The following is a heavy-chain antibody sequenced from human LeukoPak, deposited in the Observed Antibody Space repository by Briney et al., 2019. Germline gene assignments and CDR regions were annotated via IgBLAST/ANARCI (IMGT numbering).Heavy chain of an antibody. Sequence: SVKVSCKASGGTFSSYAISWVRQAPGQGLEWMGGIIPIFGTANYAQKFQGRVTITADESTSTAYMELSSLRSEDTAVYYCARALPGGYDFWSGYSPPPHAFDIWGQGTMVTVSS. D-gene: IGHD3-3*01. CDR3: ARALPGGYDFWSGYSPPPHAFDI. V-gene: IGHV1-69*13. CDR2: IIPIFGTA. CDR1: GGTFSSYA. J-gene: IGHJ3*02.